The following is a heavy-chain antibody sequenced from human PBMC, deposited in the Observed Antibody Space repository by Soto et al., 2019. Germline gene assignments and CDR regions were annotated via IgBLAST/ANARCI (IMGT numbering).Heavy chain of an antibody. CDR3: ARHSASSWSYYYYMDV. D-gene: IGHD3-3*01. Sequence: SETLSLTCTVSGGSISSSNYYWGWIRQPPGKGLEWIGSIYYSGSTYYNPSLKSRVTISVDTSKNQFSLKLSSVTAADTSLYYCARHSASSWSYYYYMDVWGKGTTVTVSS. CDR2: IYYSGST. J-gene: IGHJ6*03. CDR1: GGSISSSNYY. V-gene: IGHV4-39*01.